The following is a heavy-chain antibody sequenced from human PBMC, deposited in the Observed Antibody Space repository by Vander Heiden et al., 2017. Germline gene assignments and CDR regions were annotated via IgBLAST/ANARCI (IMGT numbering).Heavy chain of an antibody. CDR3: ARRFATSSVDF. CDR2: LNPERGRS. Sequence: QVQLAHSGAEVTTPGASVKVSCHASGSTFIGFYIHRVLQPTGHGPECMVCLNPERGRSIFAQKLQGRVTMTSDTSITTVYMEPSRLTSDDTAVYYCARRFATSSVDFWGQGTLVTVSS. V-gene: IGHV1-2*02. D-gene: IGHD6-25*01. J-gene: IGHJ4*02. CDR1: GSTFIGFY.